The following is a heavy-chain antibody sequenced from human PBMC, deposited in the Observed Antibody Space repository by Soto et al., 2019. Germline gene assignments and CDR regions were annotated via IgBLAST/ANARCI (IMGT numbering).Heavy chain of an antibody. D-gene: IGHD4-17*01. CDR2: IYYSGST. Sequence: SETLSLTCTVSGGSISSSSYYWGWIRQPPGKGLEWIGSIYYSGSTYYNPSLKSRVTISVDTSKNQFSLKLSSVTAADTAVYYCARDVRYGDYVFDYWGQGTLVTVSS. CDR1: GGSISSSSYY. CDR3: ARDVRYGDYVFDY. J-gene: IGHJ4*02. V-gene: IGHV4-39*07.